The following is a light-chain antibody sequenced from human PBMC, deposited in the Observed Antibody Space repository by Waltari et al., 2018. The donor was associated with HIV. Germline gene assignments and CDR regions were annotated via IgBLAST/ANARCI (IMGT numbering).Light chain of an antibody. CDR3: LSADSSGTYWV. J-gene: IGLJ3*02. CDR1: ALPKKY. CDR2: KDK. V-gene: IGLV3-16*01. Sequence: SSELTPPPSVSVSNGQMARTTCSGAALPKKYVSWYHPKPGQAPVLVIYKDKERPSGIPERFSGSSSGTMVTLTISGVQAEDEADYYCLSADSSGTYWVFGGGTEVTVL.